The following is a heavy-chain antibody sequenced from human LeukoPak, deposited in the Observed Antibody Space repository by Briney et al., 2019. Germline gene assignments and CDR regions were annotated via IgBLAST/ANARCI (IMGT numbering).Heavy chain of an antibody. CDR2: ISSSSSYI. CDR3: ARDLTGGDDYFDY. J-gene: IGHJ4*02. CDR1: GFTFSSYS. V-gene: IGHV3-21*01. Sequence: PGGSLRLSCAASGFTFSSYSMNWVRQAPGKGLEWVSSISSSSSYIYYADSVKGRFTISRDNAKNSLYLQMNSLRAEDAAVYYCARDLTGGDDYFDYWGQGTLVTVSS. D-gene: IGHD7-27*01.